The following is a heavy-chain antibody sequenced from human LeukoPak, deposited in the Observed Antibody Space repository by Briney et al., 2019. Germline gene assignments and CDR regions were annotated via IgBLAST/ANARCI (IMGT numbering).Heavy chain of an antibody. CDR1: GFIFNYYA. Sequence: GGSLRLSCATSGFIFNYYAMSWVRQAPGRGLEWVSGISGSDGSTYYADSVKGQFSISRDNSKKTLFLQMNSLRAEDTAVYYCARDYYYDSSGYWDYYLDYWGQGTLVSVSS. CDR3: ARDYYYDSSGYWDYYLDY. V-gene: IGHV3-23*01. CDR2: ISGSDGST. J-gene: IGHJ4*02. D-gene: IGHD3-22*01.